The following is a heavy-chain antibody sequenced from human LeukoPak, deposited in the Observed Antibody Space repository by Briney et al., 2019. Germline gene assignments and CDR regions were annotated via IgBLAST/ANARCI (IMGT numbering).Heavy chain of an antibody. CDR3: AKDRDTTGYEH. CDR1: GFTFEDYA. D-gene: IGHD3-22*01. J-gene: IGHJ1*01. V-gene: IGHV3-43*02. CDR2: VTGDGSST. Sequence: PGGSLRLSCAASGFTFEDYAMHWVRQAPGKGLEWVSFVTGDGSSTYYADSVKGRFTISRDNSKNSLYPQMNSLRIEDTALYYCAKDRDTTGYEHWGQGTLVTVSS.